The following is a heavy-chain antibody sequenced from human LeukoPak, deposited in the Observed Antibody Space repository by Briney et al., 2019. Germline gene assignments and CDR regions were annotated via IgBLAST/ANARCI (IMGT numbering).Heavy chain of an antibody. V-gene: IGHV1-2*02. CDR1: VYTFSDYY. CDR2: INPNSDGA. D-gene: IGHD5-18*01. Sequence: GASVKVSCKASVYTFSDYYMHWVRQAPAQGLDWMGWINPNSDGAMYAQRFQGRVTMTWDTSINTAYMDLSRLRSDDTAVYYCARDRSTLGYRQFDYWGQGTLVTVSS. J-gene: IGHJ4*02. CDR3: ARDRSTLGYRQFDY.